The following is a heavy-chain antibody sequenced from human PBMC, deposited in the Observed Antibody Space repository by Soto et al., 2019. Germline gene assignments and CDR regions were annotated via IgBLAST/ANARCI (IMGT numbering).Heavy chain of an antibody. D-gene: IGHD6-6*01. CDR1: GFTFSSYD. V-gene: IGHV3-13*01. CDR3: ARGSVDSSSDSPGSDNWFDP. J-gene: IGHJ5*02. CDR2: IGTAGDT. Sequence: HPGGSLRLSCAASGFTFSSYDMHWVRQATGKGLEWVSAIGTAGDTYYPGSVKGRFTISRENAKNSLYLQMNSLRAGDTAVYYCARGSVDSSSDSPGSDNWFDPWGQGTLVTVSS.